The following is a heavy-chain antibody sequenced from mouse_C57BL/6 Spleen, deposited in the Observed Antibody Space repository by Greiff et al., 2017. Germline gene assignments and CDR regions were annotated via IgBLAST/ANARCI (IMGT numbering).Heavy chain of an antibody. Sequence: VQLKESGPELVKPGASVKISCKASGYSFTDYTMNWVKQSKGKSLEWIGVLNPKYGTTSYNQKFKGKATLTVDQSSSTAYMQINSLTSEDSAVYYSARSDGSSYGFAYWGQGTLVTVSA. V-gene: IGHV1-39*01. J-gene: IGHJ3*01. D-gene: IGHD1-1*01. CDR1: GYSFTDYT. CDR3: ARSDGSSYGFAY. CDR2: LNPKYGTT.